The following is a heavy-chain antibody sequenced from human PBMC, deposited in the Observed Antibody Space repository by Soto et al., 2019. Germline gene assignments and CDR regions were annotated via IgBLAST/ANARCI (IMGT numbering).Heavy chain of an antibody. Sequence: EVQLLESGGGLVQPGGSLRLSCTVSGVTFSNYAMNWVRQAPGKGLEWVSSLSGSGGTTYNADSVKGRFIISRDNSKNTLYLLMYSPRAEETALYYCAKQRADYGSGADTFYFDSGGQGALVTVSS. CDR1: GVTFSNYA. CDR3: AKQRADYGSGADTFYFDS. D-gene: IGHD3-10*01. V-gene: IGHV3-23*01. CDR2: LSGSGGTT. J-gene: IGHJ4*02.